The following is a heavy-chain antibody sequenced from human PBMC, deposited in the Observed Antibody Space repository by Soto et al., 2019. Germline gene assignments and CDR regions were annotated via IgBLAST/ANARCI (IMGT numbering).Heavy chain of an antibody. V-gene: IGHV3-33*01. Sequence: PGGSLRLSCAASGFTFSSYGMHWVRQAPGKGLEWVAVIWYDGSNKYYADSVKGRFTISRDNSKNTLYLQMNSLRAEDTAVYYCARDPRGSNLPLDYYYYGMDVWGQGTTVTVSS. D-gene: IGHD1-26*01. J-gene: IGHJ6*02. CDR1: GFTFSSYG. CDR2: IWYDGSNK. CDR3: ARDPRGSNLPLDYYYYGMDV.